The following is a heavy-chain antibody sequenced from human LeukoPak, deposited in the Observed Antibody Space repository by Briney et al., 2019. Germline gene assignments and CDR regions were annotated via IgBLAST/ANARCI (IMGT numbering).Heavy chain of an antibody. CDR1: GFTFSRYW. Sequence: GGSLRLSCEASGFTFSRYWMQWVRQAPGKGLLWVSRIKSDGSGTTYADSVKGRFTISRDNAKDTLYLQMNSLRAEDTAVYYCATYTFDAFDLWGQGTMVTAAS. V-gene: IGHV3-74*01. CDR2: IKSDGSGT. J-gene: IGHJ3*01. D-gene: IGHD4-11*01. CDR3: ATYTFDAFDL.